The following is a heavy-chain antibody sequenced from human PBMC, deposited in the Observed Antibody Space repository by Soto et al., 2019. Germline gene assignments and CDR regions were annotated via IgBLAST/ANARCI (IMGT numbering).Heavy chain of an antibody. CDR3: ARDSSDSTTYYDFWSGYPPYYYYGMDV. V-gene: IGHV1-69*13. D-gene: IGHD3-3*01. Sequence: SVKVSCKASGGTFSSYAISWVRQAPGQGLEWMGGIIPIFGTANYAQKFQGRVTITADESTSTAYMELSSLRSEDTAVYYCARDSSDSTTYYDFWSGYPPYYYYGMDVWGQGTTVTVSS. CDR2: IIPIFGTA. CDR1: GGTFSSYA. J-gene: IGHJ6*02.